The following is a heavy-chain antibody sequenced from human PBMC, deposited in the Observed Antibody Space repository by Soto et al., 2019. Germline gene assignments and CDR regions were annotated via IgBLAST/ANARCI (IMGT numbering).Heavy chain of an antibody. V-gene: IGHV1-69*08. CDR1: GGTFSSYT. CDR3: ASRFGGYDFDDAFDI. J-gene: IGHJ3*02. D-gene: IGHD5-12*01. Sequence: SVKVSCKASGGTFSSYTISWVRQAPGQGLEWMGRIIPILGTANYAQKFQGRVTITADKSTSTAYMELSSLRSEDTAVYYCASRFGGYDFDDAFDIWGQGTMVTVSS. CDR2: IIPILGTA.